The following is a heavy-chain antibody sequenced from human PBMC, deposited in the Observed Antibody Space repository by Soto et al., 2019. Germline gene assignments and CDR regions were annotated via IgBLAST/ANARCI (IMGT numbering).Heavy chain of an antibody. CDR1: GFTFSSYA. J-gene: IGHJ4*02. CDR3: ARDFSMVVVAPGY. V-gene: IGHV3-30-3*01. D-gene: IGHD2-15*01. Sequence: QVQLVESGGGVVQPGRSLRLPCAASGFTFSSYAMHWVRQAPGKGLEWVAVISYDGSNKYYADSVKGRFTISRDNSKDTVYLQMNSLRAEDTAVYYCARDFSMVVVAPGYWGQGTLVTVSS. CDR2: ISYDGSNK.